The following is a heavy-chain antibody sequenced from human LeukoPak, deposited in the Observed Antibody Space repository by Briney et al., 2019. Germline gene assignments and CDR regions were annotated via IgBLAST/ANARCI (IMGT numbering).Heavy chain of an antibody. CDR2: IKQDGSEK. J-gene: IGHJ4*02. Sequence: GGSLRLSCAASGYTFSTNWMSWVRQAPGKGLEWVANIKQDGSEKYYVDSVKGRFTISRDNAKNSLYLQMNSLRAEDTAVYYCARGRGNGYNSYFDYWGQGTLVTVS. CDR1: GYTFSTNW. CDR3: ARGRGNGYNSYFDY. D-gene: IGHD5-24*01. V-gene: IGHV3-7*01.